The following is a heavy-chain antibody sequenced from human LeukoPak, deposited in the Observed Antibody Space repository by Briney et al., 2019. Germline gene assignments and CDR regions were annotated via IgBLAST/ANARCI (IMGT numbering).Heavy chain of an antibody. V-gene: IGHV4-59*01. D-gene: IGHD5-18*01. CDR1: GGSISGYY. Sequence: SGTLSLTCTVSGGSISGYYWSWIRQSPGKGLEWIGYIYNSGSTNYNPSLKSRVTISVDTSKNQFSLKLSSVTAADTAVYYCARCFADTALDYWGQGTPVTVSS. J-gene: IGHJ4*02. CDR3: ARCFADTALDY. CDR2: IYNSGST.